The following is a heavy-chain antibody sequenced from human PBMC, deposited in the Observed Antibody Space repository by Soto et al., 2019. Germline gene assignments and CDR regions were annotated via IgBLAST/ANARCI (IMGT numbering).Heavy chain of an antibody. D-gene: IGHD6-6*01. CDR1: GYTFTGYY. V-gene: IGHV1-2*04. J-gene: IGHJ5*02. CDR2: INPNSGGT. Sequence: QVPLVQSGAEVKKPGASVKVSCKASGYTFTGYYMHWVRQAPGQGLEWMGWINPNSGGTNYAQKFQGWVTMTRDTSISTAYMELSRLRSDDTAVYYCARDKTANGTVAAARPRGWFDPWGQGTLVTVSS. CDR3: ARDKTANGTVAAARPRGWFDP.